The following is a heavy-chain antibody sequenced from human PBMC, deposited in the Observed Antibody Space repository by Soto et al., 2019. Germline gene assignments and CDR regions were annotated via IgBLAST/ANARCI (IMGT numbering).Heavy chain of an antibody. J-gene: IGHJ1*01. CDR3: ARAPIAAAGAEYFQH. V-gene: IGHV4-34*01. CDR1: GGSFSGYY. CDR2: INHSGST. Sequence: SETLSLTCAVYGGSFSGYYWSWIRQPPGKGLEWIGEINHSGSTNYNPSLKSRVTISVDTPKNQFSLKLSSVTAADTAVYYCARAPIAAAGAEYFQHWGQGTLVTVSS. D-gene: IGHD6-13*01.